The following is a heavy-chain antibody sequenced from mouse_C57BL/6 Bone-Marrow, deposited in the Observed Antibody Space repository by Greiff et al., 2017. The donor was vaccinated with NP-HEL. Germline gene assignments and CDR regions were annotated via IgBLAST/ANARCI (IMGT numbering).Heavy chain of an antibody. CDR3: ARSYFDY. CDR2: IDPSDSET. V-gene: IGHV1-52*01. Sequence: QQSCTASGYTFTSYWMHWVKQRPIQGLEWIGNIDPSDSETHYNQKFKDKATLTVDKSSSTAYMQLSSLTSEDSAVYYCARSYFDYWGQGTTLTVSS. CDR1: GYTFTSYW. J-gene: IGHJ2*01.